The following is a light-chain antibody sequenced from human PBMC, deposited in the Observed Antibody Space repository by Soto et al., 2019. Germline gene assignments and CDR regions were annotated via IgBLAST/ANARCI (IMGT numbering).Light chain of an antibody. V-gene: IGKV1-39*01. J-gene: IGKJ3*01. CDR1: QSINAY. CDR3: QQSYDTPFT. CDR2: APS. Sequence: DIQLTQSPSSLSSSLGDAVTISCRASQSINAYLNWYKQKPGKAPKLLSFAPSTLQSGVPARFSGSGSGTDFTLTISSLQPEDCETYYCQQSYDTPFTFGPGTKVDIK.